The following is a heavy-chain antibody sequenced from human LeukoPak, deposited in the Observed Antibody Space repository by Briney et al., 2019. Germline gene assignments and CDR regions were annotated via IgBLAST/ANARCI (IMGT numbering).Heavy chain of an antibody. CDR1: GFTFSSYG. D-gene: IGHD5-24*01. V-gene: IGHV3-30*03. Sequence: GRSLRLSCAASGFTFSSYGMHWVRQAPGKGLEWVAVISYDGSNKYYADSVKGRFTISRDNSKNTLYLQMNSLRAEDTAVYYCARDADGYIPSYYYGMDVWGQGTTVTVSS. J-gene: IGHJ6*02. CDR3: ARDADGYIPSYYYGMDV. CDR2: ISYDGSNK.